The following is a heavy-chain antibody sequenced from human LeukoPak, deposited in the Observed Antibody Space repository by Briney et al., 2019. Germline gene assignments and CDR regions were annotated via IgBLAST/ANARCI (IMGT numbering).Heavy chain of an antibody. CDR2: IASDGSST. Sequence: PGGSLRLSCAASGFTFSSYWMNWVRQAPGKGLVWVSRIASDGSSTTYADSVKGRFSISRDNAKNTLYLQMNSLRVEDTAVYYCARRGDGGRSFDYWGQGTLVTVSS. D-gene: IGHD4-23*01. J-gene: IGHJ4*02. V-gene: IGHV3-74*01. CDR3: ARRGDGGRSFDY. CDR1: GFTFSSYW.